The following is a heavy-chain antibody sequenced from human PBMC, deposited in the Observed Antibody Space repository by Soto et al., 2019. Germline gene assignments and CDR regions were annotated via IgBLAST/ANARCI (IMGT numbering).Heavy chain of an antibody. Sequence: QVQLVESGGGVVQPGRSLRLSCAASGFTFSSYGMHWVRQAPGKGLEWVAVISYDGSNKYYADSVKGRFTISRDNSKNTLYLQMNRLRAEDTAVYYCAKDSGYSSGWYGDYWGQGTLVTVSS. V-gene: IGHV3-30*18. CDR2: ISYDGSNK. CDR3: AKDSGYSSGWYGDY. J-gene: IGHJ4*02. CDR1: GFTFSSYG. D-gene: IGHD6-19*01.